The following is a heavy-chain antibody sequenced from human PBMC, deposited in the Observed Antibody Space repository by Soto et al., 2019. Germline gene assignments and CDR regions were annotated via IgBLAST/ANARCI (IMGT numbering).Heavy chain of an antibody. Sequence: QVQLQQSGPGLVKPSQTLSLTCAISGDSVSSNSATWNWIRQSPSRGLEWRGRTYYNSKWKYDYAVSVKSRRTFHPDKSKNHFPLQLNSVTPEDTAVYFCVRVRAGNGGFDYWGQGTLVTVSS. CDR1: GDSVSSNSAT. CDR2: TYYNSKWKY. J-gene: IGHJ4*02. CDR3: VRVRAGNGGFDY. D-gene: IGHD6-19*01. V-gene: IGHV6-1*01.